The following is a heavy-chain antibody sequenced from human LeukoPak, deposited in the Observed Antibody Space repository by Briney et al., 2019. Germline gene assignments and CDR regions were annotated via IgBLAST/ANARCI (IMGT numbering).Heavy chain of an antibody. V-gene: IGHV3-21*01. CDR3: ARGDDFWSGPNFDY. CDR1: GFTFCSYS. J-gene: IGHJ4*02. D-gene: IGHD3-3*01. Sequence: PGGSLRLSCAASGFTFCSYSLNWVRQAPGKGLEWVSSISSSRSYIYYADSVKGRFTISRDNAKNSLYLQMNSLRAEDTAVYYGARGDDFWSGPNFDYWGQGTLVTVSS. CDR2: ISSSRSYI.